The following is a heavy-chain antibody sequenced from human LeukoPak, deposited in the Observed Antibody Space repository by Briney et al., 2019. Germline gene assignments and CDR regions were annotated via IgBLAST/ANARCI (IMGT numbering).Heavy chain of an antibody. CDR1: GFTFDDYG. V-gene: IGHV3-20*04. D-gene: IGHD3-9*01. CDR2: INWNGGST. Sequence: GGSLRLSCAASGFTFDDYGMSWVRQAPGKGLEWVPGINWNGGSTGYADSVKGRFTISRDNAKNSLYLQMNSLRAEDTAVYYCARDDWILNDAFDIWGQRTMVTVSS. J-gene: IGHJ3*02. CDR3: ARDDWILNDAFDI.